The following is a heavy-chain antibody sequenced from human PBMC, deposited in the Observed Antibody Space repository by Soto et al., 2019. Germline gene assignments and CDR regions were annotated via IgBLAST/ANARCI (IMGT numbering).Heavy chain of an antibody. CDR2: IYHSGST. CDR3: ARGSSSGYYPQGDAFGI. Sequence: PPETLSCTCAVPGGSISRGGYSWSWIRQPPGKGLEWIGYIYHSGSTYYNPSLKSRVTISVDRSKNQFSLKLSSVTTADTAVYFCARGSSSGYYPQGDAFGIWGQGTMVTVSS. J-gene: IGHJ3*02. D-gene: IGHD3-22*01. V-gene: IGHV4-30-2*01. CDR1: GGSISRGGYS.